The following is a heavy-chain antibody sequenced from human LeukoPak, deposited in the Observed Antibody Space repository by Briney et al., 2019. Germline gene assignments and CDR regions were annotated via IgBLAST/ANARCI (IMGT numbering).Heavy chain of an antibody. CDR3: ARADGADYYYYYYMDV. D-gene: IGHD3-10*01. CDR1: GFTFSSYW. J-gene: IGHJ6*03. CDR2: IKQDGSEK. Sequence: PGGSPRLSCAASGFTFSSYWMSWVRQAPGKGLEWVANIKQDGSEKCYVDSVKGRFTISRDNAKNSLYLQMNSLRAEDTAVYYCARADGADYYYYYYMDVWGKGTTVTVSS. V-gene: IGHV3-7*01.